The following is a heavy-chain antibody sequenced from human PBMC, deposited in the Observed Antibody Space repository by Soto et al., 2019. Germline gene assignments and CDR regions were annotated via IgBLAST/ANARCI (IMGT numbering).Heavy chain of an antibody. CDR2: IIPILGIP. J-gene: IGHJ4*02. D-gene: IGHD6-25*01. Sequence: QVQLVQSGAEVKKPGSSVKVSCKASGGTFSSYTISWVRQAPGQGLEWMGRIIPILGIPNYAQKFQGRATITADKSTSTAYMELSSLRSEDTAVYYCARETSAATILLDYWGQGTLVTVSS. V-gene: IGHV1-69*08. CDR1: GGTFSSYT. CDR3: ARETSAATILLDY.